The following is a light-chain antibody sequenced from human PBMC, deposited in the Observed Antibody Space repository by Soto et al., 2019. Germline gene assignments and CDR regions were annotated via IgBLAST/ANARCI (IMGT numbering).Light chain of an antibody. Sequence: EILMAQSPATLSVSPGEKDTLSCRASQSVSSNLAWYQQKPGQAPRLLIYGASTRATGIPARFSGSGSGTEFTLTISSLQSEDFAVYYCQQYNNWPGTFGQGTKVDIK. J-gene: IGKJ1*01. CDR1: QSVSSN. CDR2: GAS. V-gene: IGKV3-15*01. CDR3: QQYNNWPGT.